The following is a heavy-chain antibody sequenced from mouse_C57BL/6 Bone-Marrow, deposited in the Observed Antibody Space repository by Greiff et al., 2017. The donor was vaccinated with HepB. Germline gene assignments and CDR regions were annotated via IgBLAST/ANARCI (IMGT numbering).Heavy chain of an antibody. Sequence: VQLKESGPVLVKPGASVKMSCKASGYTFTDYYMNWVKQSHGKSLEWIGVINPYNGGTSYNQKFKGKATLTVDKSSSTAYMELNSLTSEDSAVYYCARAPGGYWGQGTTLTVSS. D-gene: IGHD1-1*02. V-gene: IGHV1-19*01. CDR3: ARAPGGY. CDR2: INPYNGGT. J-gene: IGHJ2*01. CDR1: GYTFTDYY.